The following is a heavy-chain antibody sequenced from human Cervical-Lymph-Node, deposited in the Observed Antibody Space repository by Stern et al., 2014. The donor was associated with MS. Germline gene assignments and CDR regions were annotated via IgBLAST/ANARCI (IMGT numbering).Heavy chain of an antibody. CDR2: ITPFNGNT. D-gene: IGHD3-22*01. J-gene: IGHJ4*02. Sequence: MQLVESGAEVRKTGSSVKVSCKASGHTFTYRYLHWVRQAPGQAPEWMGWITPFNGNTNYAQKFQDRVTITRDTSMNTAYMELSSLRSEDTAMYYCASLFDSSGYFDYSWGQGTLVTVSS. V-gene: IGHV1-45*02. CDR1: GHTFTYRY. CDR3: ASLFDSSGYFDYS.